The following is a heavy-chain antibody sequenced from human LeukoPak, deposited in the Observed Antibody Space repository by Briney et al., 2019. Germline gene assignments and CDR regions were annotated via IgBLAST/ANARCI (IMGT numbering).Heavy chain of an antibody. CDR1: GFTFSSYA. J-gene: IGHJ4*02. CDR2: ISGSGGST. CDR3: ASPLARMTTDDY. Sequence: PGGSLRLSCAASGFTFSSYAMSWVRQAPGKGLEWVSAISGSGGSTYYADSVEGRFTISRDNSKNTLYLQMNSLRAEDTAVYYCASPLARMTTDDYWGQGTLVTVSS. V-gene: IGHV3-23*01. D-gene: IGHD1-1*01.